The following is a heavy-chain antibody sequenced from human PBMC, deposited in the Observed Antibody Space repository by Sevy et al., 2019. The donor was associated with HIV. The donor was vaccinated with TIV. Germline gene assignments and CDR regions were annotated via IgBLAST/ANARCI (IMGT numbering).Heavy chain of an antibody. CDR1: GGSSSNYY. V-gene: IGHV4-59*13. J-gene: IGHJ4*02. D-gene: IGHD4-17*01. CDR2: IPYSGST. CDR3: ARADYGDYVGYFDY. Sequence: SETLSLTCTVSGGSSSNYYWSWIRQPPGKGLEWIGYIPYSGSTNYNPSLKSRVTISVDTSKNQFSLKLSSVTAADTAVYFCARADYGDYVGYFDYWGQGTLVTVSS.